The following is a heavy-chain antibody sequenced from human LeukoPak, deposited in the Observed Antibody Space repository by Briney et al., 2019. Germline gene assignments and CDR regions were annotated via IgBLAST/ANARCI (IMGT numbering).Heavy chain of an antibody. CDR1: GDTSTKYW. Sequence: GESLKISCKVSGDTSTKYWIAWVRQMPGKGLEWMGIIYPDDSDTRYSPSFQGQVTISADKSINTAYLHWSSLKASDTAMYYCARRGNSAFWFDPWGQGTLVTVSS. CDR2: IYPDDSDT. J-gene: IGHJ5*02. CDR3: ARRGNSAFWFDP. V-gene: IGHV5-51*01. D-gene: IGHD1-26*01.